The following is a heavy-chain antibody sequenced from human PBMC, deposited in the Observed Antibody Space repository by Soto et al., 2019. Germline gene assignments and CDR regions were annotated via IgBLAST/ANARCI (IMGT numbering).Heavy chain of an antibody. D-gene: IGHD4-4*01. J-gene: IGHJ6*03. CDR2: ISGSGGST. Sequence: PGVSLRLSCAASGFTFTSYAMSWVRQAPGKGLEWVSAISGSGGSTYYADSVKGRFTISRDNSKNTLYLQMNSLRAEDTAVYYCANDYSNFYYYMDVWGKGTTVNVSS. CDR3: ANDYSNFYYYMDV. V-gene: IGHV3-23*01. CDR1: GFTFTSYA.